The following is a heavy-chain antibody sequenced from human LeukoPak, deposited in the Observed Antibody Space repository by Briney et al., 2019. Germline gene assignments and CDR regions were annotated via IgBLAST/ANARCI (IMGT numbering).Heavy chain of an antibody. J-gene: IGHJ4*02. CDR2: INPNSGGT. Sequence: ASVKLSCNSSGYTFTVYYMHWVRHAPGQGLEWMGWINPNSGGTNNAQKFPGRVTLTRDTSITTDNMELRRLRADDTAVYYCAREFFGYDSSGYDYWGQGTLVTVSS. D-gene: IGHD3-22*01. CDR3: AREFFGYDSSGYDY. V-gene: IGHV1-2*02. CDR1: GYTFTVYY.